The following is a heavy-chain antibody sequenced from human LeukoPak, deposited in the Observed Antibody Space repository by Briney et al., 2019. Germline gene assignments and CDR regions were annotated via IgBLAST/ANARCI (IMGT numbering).Heavy chain of an antibody. J-gene: IGHJ6*02. CDR2: IIPILGIA. CDR1: GGTFSSYA. CDR3: ARDASSGWPQGYYYGMDV. D-gene: IGHD6-19*01. Sequence: GSSVKVSCKASGGTFSSYAISWVRQAPGQGLEWMGRIIPILGIANDAQKFQGRVTITADKPTSTAYMELSSLRSEDTAVYYCARDASSGWPQGYYYGMDVWGQGTTVTVSS. V-gene: IGHV1-69*04.